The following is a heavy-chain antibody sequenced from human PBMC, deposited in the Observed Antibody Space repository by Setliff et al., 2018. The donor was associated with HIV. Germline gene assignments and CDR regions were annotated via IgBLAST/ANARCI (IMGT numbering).Heavy chain of an antibody. Sequence: PSETLSLTCAVSGSSISNGYYWGWIRQPPGKGLEWIGSIYHSGSTNYNPSLKSRVTISVDTSKNQFSLKLNSVTAADTAVYYCARGGTYSSGFNWFDPWGQGTLVTVSS. CDR1: GSSISNGYY. J-gene: IGHJ5*02. D-gene: IGHD6-19*01. CDR3: ARGGTYSSGFNWFDP. V-gene: IGHV4-38-2*01. CDR2: IYHSGST.